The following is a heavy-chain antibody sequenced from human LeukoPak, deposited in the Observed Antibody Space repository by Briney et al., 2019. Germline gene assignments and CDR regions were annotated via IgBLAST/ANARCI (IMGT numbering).Heavy chain of an antibody. V-gene: IGHV4-38-2*02. CDR2: IYTSGST. J-gene: IGHJ5*02. CDR1: GYSISSGYY. CDR3: ARDRVAWFDP. Sequence: SETLSLTCAVSGYSISSGYYWGWIRQPPGKGLEWIGRIYTSGSTNYNPSLKSRVTISVDTSKNQFSLKLSSVTAADTAVYYCARDRVAWFDPWGQGTLVTVSS.